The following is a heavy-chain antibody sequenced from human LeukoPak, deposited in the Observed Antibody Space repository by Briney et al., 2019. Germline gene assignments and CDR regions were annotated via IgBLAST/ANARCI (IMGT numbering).Heavy chain of an antibody. J-gene: IGHJ4*02. D-gene: IGHD1-1*01. CDR2: VYSRGSP. CDR3: AREGTTEFDY. V-gene: IGHV4-61*02. Sequence: PSETLSLTCTVSGDSINNGSYYWTWIRQPAGKSLEWIGRVYSRGSPNYNSSLKSRVSISIDKSRNQVSLKMNSMTAADTAVYYCAREGTTEFDYWGQGTLVTVSS. CDR1: GDSINNGSYY.